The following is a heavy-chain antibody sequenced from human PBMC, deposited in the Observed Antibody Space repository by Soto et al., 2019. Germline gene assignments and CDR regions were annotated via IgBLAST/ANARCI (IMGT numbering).Heavy chain of an antibody. Sequence: ASVKVSCKASGYTFTGYYMHWVRQAPGQGLEWMGWISANSGNTNYAQKFQGRVTMTRNTSISTAYMELSSLRSEDTAVYYCARQEAYYYMDVWGKGTTVTVSS. CDR3: ARQEAYYYMDV. CDR1: GYTFTGYY. V-gene: IGHV1-2*02. CDR2: ISANSGNT. J-gene: IGHJ6*03.